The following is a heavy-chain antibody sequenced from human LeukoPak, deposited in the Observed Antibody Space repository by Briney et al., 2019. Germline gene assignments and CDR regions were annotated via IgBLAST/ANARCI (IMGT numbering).Heavy chain of an antibody. Sequence: GGSLSLSCEASGFTFSRYWMSWVRQAPGRGLEWVANLAEDGSMTQYADSVKGRFTISRDNAKSSVYLQMSSPKAEDSAVYYCARDEKSGYFVYWGQGSLVSVSS. J-gene: IGHJ4*02. V-gene: IGHV3-7*01. CDR3: ARDEKSGYFVY. CDR1: GFTFSRYW. CDR2: LAEDGSMT. D-gene: IGHD1-26*01.